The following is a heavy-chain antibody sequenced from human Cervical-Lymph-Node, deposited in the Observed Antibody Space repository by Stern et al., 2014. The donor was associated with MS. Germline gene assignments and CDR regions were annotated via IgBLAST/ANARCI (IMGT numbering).Heavy chain of an antibody. CDR3: AKEGQLGILDAFDI. J-gene: IGHJ3*02. CDR2: ISSSGSTI. D-gene: IGHD7-27*01. V-gene: IGHV3-11*01. Sequence: VPLVESGGGLVKPGGSLRLSCAASGFTFSDYYMSWIRQAPGQGLEWVSYISSSGSTIYYADSVKGRFTISRDNAKNSLYLQMNSLRAEDTAVYYCAKEGQLGILDAFDIWGQGTMVTVSS. CDR1: GFTFSDYY.